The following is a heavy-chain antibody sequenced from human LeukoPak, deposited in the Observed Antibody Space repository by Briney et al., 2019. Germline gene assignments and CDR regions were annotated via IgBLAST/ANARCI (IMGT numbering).Heavy chain of an antibody. CDR2: TWYDGSNK. CDR3: ARGIPQTGVMLDY. D-gene: IGHD2-21*01. V-gene: IGHV3-33*01. Sequence: GRSLRLSCAASGFTFSSYGMHWVRQAPGKGLECVAVTWYDGSNKYYADSVKGRFTISRDNSNNTLYLQMNSLRAEDTAVYYCARGIPQTGVMLDYWGQGTLVTVPS. CDR1: GFTFSSYG. J-gene: IGHJ4*02.